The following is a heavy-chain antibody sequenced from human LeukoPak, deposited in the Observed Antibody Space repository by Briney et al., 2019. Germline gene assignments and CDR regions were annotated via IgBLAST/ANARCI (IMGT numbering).Heavy chain of an antibody. Sequence: GGSLRLSCAASGFTFSDYYMSWVRQAPGEGLDWVAAIKPDGSEQYYVDSVKGRFTISRDNAKNSLFLQMNSLRAEDTALYYCARGEKSGVAYTNWLDSWGQGTLVPVSS. CDR2: IKPDGSEQ. V-gene: IGHV3-7*01. CDR3: ARGEKSGVAYTNWLDS. J-gene: IGHJ5*01. D-gene: IGHD3-3*01. CDR1: GFTFSDYY.